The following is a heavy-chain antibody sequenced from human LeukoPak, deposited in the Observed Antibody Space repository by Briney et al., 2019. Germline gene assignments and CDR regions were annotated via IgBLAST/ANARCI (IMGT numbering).Heavy chain of an antibody. CDR3: AIVPRWWFGELFTPWATYDY. CDR1: GYTFTSYG. CDR2: ISAYNGNT. V-gene: IGHV1-18*01. J-gene: IGHJ4*02. Sequence: ASVKVSCKASGYTFTSYGISWVRQAPGQGLEWMGWISAYNGNTNYAQKFQGRVTMTRDTSISTAYMELSRLRSDDTAVYYCAIVPRWWFGELFTPWATYDYWGQGTLVTVSS. D-gene: IGHD3-10*01.